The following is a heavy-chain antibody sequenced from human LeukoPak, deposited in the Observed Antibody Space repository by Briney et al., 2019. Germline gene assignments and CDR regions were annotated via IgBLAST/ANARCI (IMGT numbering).Heavy chain of an antibody. CDR2: IYTSGST. Sequence: SETLSLTCTDSGGSISSYYWSWIRHPPGKRLEWIGYIYTSGSTNYNPSLKSRVTISVDTSKNQFSLKLSSVTAADTAVYYCARRADCSSTSCTFDYWGQGTLVTVSS. CDR3: ARRADCSSTSCTFDY. CDR1: GGSISSYY. D-gene: IGHD2-2*01. J-gene: IGHJ4*02. V-gene: IGHV4-4*09.